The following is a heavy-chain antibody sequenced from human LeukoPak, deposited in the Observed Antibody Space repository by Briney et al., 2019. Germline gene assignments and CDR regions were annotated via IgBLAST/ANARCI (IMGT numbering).Heavy chain of an antibody. D-gene: IGHD5-12*01. CDR2: IYTSGST. V-gene: IGHV4-61*02. Sequence: SETLSLTCTVSGGSISSGSYYWSWIRQPAGKGLEWIGRIYTSGSTNYNPSLKSRVTISVDTSKNQFSLKLSSVTAADTAVYYCERASGLRYEEWGQGTLVTVSS. J-gene: IGHJ4*02. CDR1: GGSISSGSYY. CDR3: ERASGLRYEE.